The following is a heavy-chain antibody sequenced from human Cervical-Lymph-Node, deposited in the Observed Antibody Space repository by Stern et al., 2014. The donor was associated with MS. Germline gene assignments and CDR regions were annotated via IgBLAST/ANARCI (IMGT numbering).Heavy chain of an antibody. CDR1: GYTFTDYW. Sequence: VQLVESGAEVRKPGESLKISCKASGYTFTDYWIGWVRQMPGKGLEWMGIIYPRDSDITYSPSFQGQGTILADRSISPAYLQWSSLRASDTAIYYCARRMPPDYWGQGTLVTVSS. CDR2: IYPRDSDI. J-gene: IGHJ4*02. D-gene: IGHD2-2*01. CDR3: ARRMPPDY. V-gene: IGHV5-51*03.